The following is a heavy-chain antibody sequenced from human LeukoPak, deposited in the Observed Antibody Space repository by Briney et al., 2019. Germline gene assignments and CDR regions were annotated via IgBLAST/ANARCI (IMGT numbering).Heavy chain of an antibody. D-gene: IGHD3-16*02. CDR3: ARDAGFIWGSYRSGPFDY. V-gene: IGHV4-39*07. CDR1: GGSISSSNYY. J-gene: IGHJ4*02. CDR2: IYYSGST. Sequence: SETLSLTCTVSGGSISSSNYYWGWIRQPPGKGLEWIGSIYYSGSTYYSPSLKSRVTISVVQSKNQFSLKLSSVTAADTAVYYCARDAGFIWGSYRSGPFDYWGQGTLVTVSS.